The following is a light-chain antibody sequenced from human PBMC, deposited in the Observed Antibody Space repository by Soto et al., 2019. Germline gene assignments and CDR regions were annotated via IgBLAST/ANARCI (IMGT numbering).Light chain of an antibody. CDR2: DAS. J-gene: IGKJ1*01. CDR1: QSVSSY. Sequence: EIVLTQSPSTLSLSPGERAPLSCRASQSVSSYLAWYQQKPGQAPRLLIYDASNRATGIPARFSGSGSGTDFTLTISSLQSEDFAVYYCQQYDNWPWTFGQGTKVDI. V-gene: IGKV3-11*01. CDR3: QQYDNWPWT.